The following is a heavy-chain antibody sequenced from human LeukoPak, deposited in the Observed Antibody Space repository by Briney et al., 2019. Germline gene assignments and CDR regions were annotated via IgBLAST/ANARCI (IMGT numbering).Heavy chain of an antibody. D-gene: IGHD2-2*01. V-gene: IGHV3-23*01. CDR3: AKDRKGIVVVPAAFDY. CDR1: GFTFSSYA. CDR2: ISGSGGST. Sequence: PGGSLRLSCAASGFTFSSYAMSWVRQAPGEGLEWVSAISGSGGSTYYADSVKGRFTISRDNSKNTLYLQMNSLRAEDTAVYYCAKDRKGIVVVPAAFDYWGQGTLVTVSS. J-gene: IGHJ4*02.